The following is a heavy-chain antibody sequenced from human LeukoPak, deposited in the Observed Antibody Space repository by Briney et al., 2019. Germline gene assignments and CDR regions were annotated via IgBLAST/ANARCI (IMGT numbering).Heavy chain of an antibody. CDR1: GFTFDDYG. CDR2: INWNGGST. J-gene: IGHJ4*02. V-gene: IGHV3-20*04. Sequence: AGGSLRLSCAASGFTFDDYGMSWVRQAPGKGLEWVSGINWNGGSTGYADSVKGQFTISRDNAKNSLYLQMNSLRAEDTALYYCARVRDWSMIVVPGFDYWGQGTLVTVSS. CDR3: ARVRDWSMIVVPGFDY. D-gene: IGHD3-22*01.